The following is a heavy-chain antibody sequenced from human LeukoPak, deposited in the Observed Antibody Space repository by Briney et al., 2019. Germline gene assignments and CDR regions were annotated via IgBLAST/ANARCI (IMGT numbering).Heavy chain of an antibody. V-gene: IGHV4-59*01. CDR2: IYHSGST. CDR3: ASLRYPWYFDF. D-gene: IGHD2-2*02. J-gene: IGHJ4*02. Sequence: SETLSLTRTVSGGSITTYYWSWIRQPPGKGLEWIVYIYHSGSTNSNPSLKSRVTISIDRSKNGFSLKLSSVTAADTAVYYCASLRYPWYFDFWGQGTLVTVSS. CDR1: GGSITTYY.